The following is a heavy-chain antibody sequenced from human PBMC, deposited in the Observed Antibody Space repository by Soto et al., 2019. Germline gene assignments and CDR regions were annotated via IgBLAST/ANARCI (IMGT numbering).Heavy chain of an antibody. Sequence: QLQESGPGLVKPSEPLSLTCSVSGDSISSYFKNWIRQPPGKGLEWIGCIYDDGSTKYNPSLQSRVTILLDTSKNEFSLRLRSVTSADTAVYYCVSSRSAIYGDAFDVWGQGTMVTGSS. D-gene: IGHD2-2*01. V-gene: IGHV4-59*03. CDR3: VSSRSAIYGDAFDV. J-gene: IGHJ3*01. CDR2: IYDDGST. CDR1: GDSISSYF.